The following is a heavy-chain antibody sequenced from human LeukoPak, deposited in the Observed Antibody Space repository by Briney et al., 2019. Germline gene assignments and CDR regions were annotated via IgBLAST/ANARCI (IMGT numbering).Heavy chain of an antibody. CDR3: AIVGYCSSTSCYTFDP. CDR1: GGSISSGGYY. D-gene: IGHD2-2*02. J-gene: IGHJ5*02. CDR2: IYYSGST. V-gene: IGHV4-31*03. Sequence: SETLSLTCTVSGGSISSGGYYWSRIRQHPGKGLEWIGYIYYSGSTYYNPSLKSRVTISVDTSKNQFSLKLSSVTAADTAVYYCAIVGYCSSTSCYTFDPWGQGTLVTVSS.